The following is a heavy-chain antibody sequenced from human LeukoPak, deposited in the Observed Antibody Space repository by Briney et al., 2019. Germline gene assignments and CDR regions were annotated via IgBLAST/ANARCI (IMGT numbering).Heavy chain of an antibody. CDR3: ARDVRSDNSDYFGHDVFDI. D-gene: IGHD3-22*01. Sequence: SETLSLTCAVYGGSFSDYYWTWIRQTPGKGLEWIGEINHSGSTNYNPSLKSRVTILVDTSKNYVSLKLSSVTAADTALYYCARDVRSDNSDYFGHDVFDIWGQGTMVTVSS. V-gene: IGHV4-34*01. CDR1: GGSFSDYY. J-gene: IGHJ3*02. CDR2: INHSGST.